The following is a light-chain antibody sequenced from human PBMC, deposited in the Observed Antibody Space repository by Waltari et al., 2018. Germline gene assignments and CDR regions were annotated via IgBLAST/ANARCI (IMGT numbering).Light chain of an antibody. CDR2: YYN. CDR1: NIASES. J-gene: IGLJ2*01. Sequence: SYVLAQPPSVSVAPGETARITCGGNNIASESVHWYQQKPGQAPVLVIYYYNDRPSGIPERFSGSSSGNTATLTISGVEAGDEADYYCQVWHSSSSQVVFGGGTELTVL. CDR3: QVWHSSSSQVV. V-gene: IGLV3-21*04.